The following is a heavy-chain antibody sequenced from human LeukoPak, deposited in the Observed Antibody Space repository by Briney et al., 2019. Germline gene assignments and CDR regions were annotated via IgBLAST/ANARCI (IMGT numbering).Heavy chain of an antibody. J-gene: IGHJ6*02. CDR3: AREPYYYGMDV. CDR2: IKQDGSEK. CDR1: GFTFSSYW. V-gene: IGHV3-7*01. Sequence: PGGSLRLSCAASGFTFSSYWMNWVRQAPGKGLEWVASIKQDGSEKYYVDSVKGRFTISRDNAKNSLYLQMNSLRAEDTAVYYCAREPYYYGMDVWGQGTTVTVSS.